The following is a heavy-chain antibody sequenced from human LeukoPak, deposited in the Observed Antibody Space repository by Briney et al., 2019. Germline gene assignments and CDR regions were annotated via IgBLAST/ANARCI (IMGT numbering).Heavy chain of an antibody. D-gene: IGHD5-24*01. CDR1: GFTFDDYA. CDR3: VKDRGLRNQWLQVTYDS. V-gene: IGHV3-9*01. J-gene: IGHJ4*02. CDR2: ISWNSVNI. Sequence: GGSLRLSCAASGFTFDDYAMHWFRQAPGKGLEWVSGISWNSVNIGHEDSVKGRFTISRDNAKNSLHLQMNSLRPEDTALYYCVKDRGLRNQWLQVTYDSWGQGTLVTVSS.